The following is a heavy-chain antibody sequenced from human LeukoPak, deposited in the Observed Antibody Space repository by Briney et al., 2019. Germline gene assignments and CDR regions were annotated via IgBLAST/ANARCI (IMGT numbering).Heavy chain of an antibody. V-gene: IGHV1-18*01. J-gene: IGHJ3*02. Sequence: ASVKVSCKASGYTFTSYGISWVRQAPGQGLEWMGWISAYNGNTNYAQKLHGRVTMTTDTSTSTAYMELRSLRSDDTAVYYCARDGGDFWSGPVAFDIWGQGTMVTVSS. CDR2: ISAYNGNT. D-gene: IGHD3-3*01. CDR1: GYTFTSYG. CDR3: ARDGGDFWSGPVAFDI.